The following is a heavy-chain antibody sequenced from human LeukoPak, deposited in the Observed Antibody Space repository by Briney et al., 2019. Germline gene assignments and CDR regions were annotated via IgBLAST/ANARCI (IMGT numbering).Heavy chain of an antibody. Sequence: ASVKVSCKASGYTFTTYGISWVRQAPGQGLEWMGWISAYNANTNYAQKFQGRVTMTTDTSTSTAYMELRSLRSDDTAVYYCAILLDGSGNNDAFDIWGQGTMVTVSS. V-gene: IGHV1-18*01. CDR3: AILLDGSGNNDAFDI. CDR2: ISAYNANT. J-gene: IGHJ3*02. D-gene: IGHD3-9*01. CDR1: GYTFTTYG.